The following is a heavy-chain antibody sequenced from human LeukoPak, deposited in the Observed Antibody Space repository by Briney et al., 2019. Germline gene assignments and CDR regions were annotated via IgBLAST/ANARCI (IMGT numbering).Heavy chain of an antibody. CDR1: GGSISSSYAY. J-gene: IGHJ3*01. V-gene: IGHV4-39*07. CDR2: IYYSGST. D-gene: IGHD3-10*01. CDR3: AKPSNYYGSATDAFDF. Sequence: SETLSLTCTVSGGSISSSYAYWGWIRQPPGKGLEWIGNIYYSGSTYYNPSLKSRVTISVDTSKSHFSLKLNSVTAADTAVYYCAKPSNYYGSATDAFDFWGQGTMVTVSS.